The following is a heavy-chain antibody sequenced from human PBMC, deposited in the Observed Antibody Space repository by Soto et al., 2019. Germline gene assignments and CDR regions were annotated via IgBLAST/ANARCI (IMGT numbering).Heavy chain of an antibody. CDR2: IYYSGST. Sequence: SETLSLTCTVSGGSIISSSYCWGWIRQPPGKGLEWIGSIYYSGSTYYNPSLKSRVTISVDTSKNQFSLKLSSVTAADTAVYYCARHAPDYSNYFDYWGQGTLVPSPQ. D-gene: IGHD4-4*01. CDR1: GGSIISSSYC. J-gene: IGHJ4*02. CDR3: ARHAPDYSNYFDY. V-gene: IGHV4-39*01.